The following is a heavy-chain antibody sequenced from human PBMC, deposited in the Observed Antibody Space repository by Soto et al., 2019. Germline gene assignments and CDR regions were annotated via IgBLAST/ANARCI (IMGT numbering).Heavy chain of an antibody. Sequence: SETLSLTCTVSGGSISGYFWNWIRQPPGKGLEWIGYMSYTGNTNYNPSLTSRVSISVDTSKNEFSLRLTSVTAADTAVYYCARSHYTYGLLIDYWGPGTLVTVSS. V-gene: IGHV4-59*08. CDR2: MSYTGNT. D-gene: IGHD2-8*01. J-gene: IGHJ4*02. CDR1: GGSISGYF. CDR3: ARSHYTYGLLIDY.